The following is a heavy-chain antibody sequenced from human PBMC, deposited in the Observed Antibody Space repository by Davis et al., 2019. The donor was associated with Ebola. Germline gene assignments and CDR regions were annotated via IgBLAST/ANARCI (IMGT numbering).Heavy chain of an antibody. V-gene: IGHV3-30*18. Sequence: GGSLRLSCAASGFTFSSYGMHWVRQAPGKGLEWVAVISYDGSNKYYADSVKGRFTISRDNSKNTLYLQMNSLRAEDTAVYYCAKVGGSYGPARDYWGQGTLVTVSS. CDR1: GFTFSSYG. CDR3: AKVGGSYGPARDY. J-gene: IGHJ4*02. CDR2: ISYDGSNK. D-gene: IGHD1-26*01.